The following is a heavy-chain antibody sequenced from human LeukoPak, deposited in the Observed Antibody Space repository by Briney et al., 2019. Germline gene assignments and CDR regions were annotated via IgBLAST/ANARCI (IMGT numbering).Heavy chain of an antibody. J-gene: IGHJ3*02. Sequence: EASVKVSCKASGYTFTGYYMHWVRQAPGQGLEWVGWINPNSGGANYAQKFQGRVTMTRDTSISTAYMELSRLRSDDTAVYYCARDADDYANRWRSAFDIWGQGTMVTVSS. CDR3: ARDADDYANRWRSAFDI. D-gene: IGHD4-17*01. V-gene: IGHV1-2*02. CDR2: INPNSGGA. CDR1: GYTFTGYY.